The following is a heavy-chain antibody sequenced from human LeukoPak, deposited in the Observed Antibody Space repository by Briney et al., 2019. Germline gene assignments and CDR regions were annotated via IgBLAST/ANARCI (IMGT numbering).Heavy chain of an antibody. CDR1: GFTFSSYG. D-gene: IGHD3-10*01. CDR2: ISYDGSNK. Sequence: GRSLRLSCAASGFTFSSYGMHWVRQAPGKGLEWVAVISYDGSNKYYADSVKGRFTISRDNSKNTLYLQMNSLRAEDTAVYYCAKYGSVENWFDAWGQGTLVTVSS. J-gene: IGHJ5*02. CDR3: AKYGSVENWFDA. V-gene: IGHV3-30*18.